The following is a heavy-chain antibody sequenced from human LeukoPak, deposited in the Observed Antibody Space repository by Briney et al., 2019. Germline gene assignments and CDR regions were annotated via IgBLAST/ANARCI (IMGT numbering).Heavy chain of an antibody. Sequence: PGGSLRLSCAASGFTFSSYAMSWVRQAPGKGLEWVSAISGSGGSTYYADSVKGRFTISRDNSKNTLYLQMNSLRAEDTAVYYCAKPLYSSSFHYYMDVWGKGTTVTVPS. D-gene: IGHD6-13*01. CDR3: AKPLYSSSFHYYMDV. CDR1: GFTFSSYA. J-gene: IGHJ6*03. CDR2: ISGSGGST. V-gene: IGHV3-23*01.